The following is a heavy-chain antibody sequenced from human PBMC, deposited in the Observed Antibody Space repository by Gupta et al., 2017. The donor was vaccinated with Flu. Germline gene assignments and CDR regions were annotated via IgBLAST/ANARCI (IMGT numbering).Heavy chain of an antibody. CDR3: AKDWRWNNNIYGMNV. V-gene: IGHV3-30*18. CDR1: GFSFRNYG. Sequence: QERVVDSGGGVVQPGRSLGLSCAASGFSFRNYGLHWVRQAPGKGLGWVAGISHDGSKNYHTDSVKGRFTISRDNSKNTLYLQMSGLRIEDTAVYYCAKDWRWNNNIYGMNVWGQGTTVTVSS. J-gene: IGHJ6*02. CDR2: ISHDGSKN. D-gene: IGHD1-1*01.